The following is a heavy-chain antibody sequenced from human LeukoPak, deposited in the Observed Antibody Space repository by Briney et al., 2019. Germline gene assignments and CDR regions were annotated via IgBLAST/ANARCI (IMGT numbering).Heavy chain of an antibody. Sequence: GASVKVSRKASGYTLTDYYMHWVRQAPGQGLEWMGRINPNSGGTNYAQKFQGRVTMTRDTSISTVYMELSRLRSDDTAVYYCARGGAVAGTRRVKDYYFDYWGQGTLVTVSS. D-gene: IGHD6-19*01. CDR3: ARGGAVAGTRRVKDYYFDY. CDR1: GYTLTDYY. J-gene: IGHJ4*02. V-gene: IGHV1-2*06. CDR2: INPNSGGT.